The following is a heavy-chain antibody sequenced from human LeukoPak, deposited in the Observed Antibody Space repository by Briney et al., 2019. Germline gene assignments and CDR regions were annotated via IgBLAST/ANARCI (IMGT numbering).Heavy chain of an antibody. J-gene: IGHJ6*02. V-gene: IGHV4-59*01. Sequence: PSETLSLTCTVSGGSITTYYWTWLRQPPGKGLEWIGYINYSGSTNYNPSLKSRVTISVDTSKNQFSLKLSSVTAADTAVHYCARAQLNLLVDFGMDVWGQGTTVTVSS. CDR2: INYSGST. D-gene: IGHD1-1*01. CDR1: GGSITTYY. CDR3: ARAQLNLLVDFGMDV.